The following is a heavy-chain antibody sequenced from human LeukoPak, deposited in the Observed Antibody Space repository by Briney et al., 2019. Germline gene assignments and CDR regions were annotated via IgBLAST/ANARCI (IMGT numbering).Heavy chain of an antibody. V-gene: IGHV3-7*02. CDR2: IKQDGSEK. J-gene: IGHJ4*02. Sequence: GGSLRLSCAVSGFTPCSYRMSSVRQAPGKGLEWVANIKQDGSEKYNVDSVKGRFTISRDNAKNSLYLQMNSLRAEDTAVYYCARNRDYDFWSGYYAPFDYWGQGTLVTVSS. CDR3: ARNRDYDFWSGYYAPFDY. D-gene: IGHD3-3*01. CDR1: GFTPCSYR.